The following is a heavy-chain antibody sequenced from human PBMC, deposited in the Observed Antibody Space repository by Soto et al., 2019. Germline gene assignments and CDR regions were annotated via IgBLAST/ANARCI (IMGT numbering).Heavy chain of an antibody. J-gene: IGHJ4*02. Sequence: QVNLVQSGAEVRKPGASVKVSCKGSGYTFTSYGIAWVRQAPGQGLEWMGWISAHNDNTNYAQKVQGRVNVTRETATSTAYMELRNLRSDDKAVYYCARGRYGDYWGQGALVTVSS. CDR3: ARGRYGDY. CDR2: ISAHNDNT. CDR1: GYTFTSYG. D-gene: IGHD1-1*01. V-gene: IGHV1-18*01.